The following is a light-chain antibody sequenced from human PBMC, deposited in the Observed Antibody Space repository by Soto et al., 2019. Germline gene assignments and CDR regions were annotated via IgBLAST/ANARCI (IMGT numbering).Light chain of an antibody. CDR2: VAS. CDR1: QGISNY. J-gene: IGKJ1*01. CDR3: QKYNSAPWT. Sequence: DIQMTQSPSSLSASVGDRVTITCRASQGISNYLAWYQQQPGKVPKLLIFVASTLQSGVPSRFSGSGSGTDFTLTISSLQPEDVATYYCQKYNSAPWTFGQGTKVEIK. V-gene: IGKV1-27*01.